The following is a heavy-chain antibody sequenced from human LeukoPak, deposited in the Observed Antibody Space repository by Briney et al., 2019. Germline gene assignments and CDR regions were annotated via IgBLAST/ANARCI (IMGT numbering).Heavy chain of an antibody. D-gene: IGHD3-10*01. CDR2: INVNSGGT. CDR1: GYTFTDYY. V-gene: IGHV1-2*02. CDR3: ARDRTKTADYYGSGSYYIFDY. Sequence: ASVKVSCKASGYTFTDYYMNWVRQAPGQGLEWMGWINVNSGGTKYAQRFQGRVTMTRDTSISTAYMELRSLRSDDTAVYYCARDRTKTADYYGSGSYYIFDYWGQGTLVTVSS. J-gene: IGHJ4*02.